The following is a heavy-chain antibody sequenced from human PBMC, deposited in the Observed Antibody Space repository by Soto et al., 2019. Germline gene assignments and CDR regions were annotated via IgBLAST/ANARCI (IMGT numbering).Heavy chain of an antibody. CDR1: GFTVSNNY. D-gene: IGHD1-26*01. J-gene: IGHJ5*02. Sequence: PGGSLRLSCAASGFTVSNNYMSWVRQAPGKGLEWVSSVYSGGSTYYADSVKGRFTISRDTAKNTLYLQMNRLRAEDTALYSCARGSLTLIDSGSYGFDPWGQGTLGTL. CDR3: ARGSLTLIDSGSYGFDP. CDR2: VYSGGST. V-gene: IGHV3-66*01.